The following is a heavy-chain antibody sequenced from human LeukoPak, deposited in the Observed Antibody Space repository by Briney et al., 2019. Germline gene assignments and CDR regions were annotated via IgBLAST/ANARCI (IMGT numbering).Heavy chain of an antibody. D-gene: IGHD5-18*01. CDR3: ARLIQLWDNDAFDI. J-gene: IGHJ3*02. Sequence: ASVKVSCKASGYTFTSYYMHWVRQAPGQGLEWMGIINPSGGSTSYAQKFQGRVTMTRDTSISTAYMELSRLRSDDTAVYYCARLIQLWDNDAFDIWGQGTMVTVSS. V-gene: IGHV1-46*01. CDR1: GYTFTSYY. CDR2: INPSGGST.